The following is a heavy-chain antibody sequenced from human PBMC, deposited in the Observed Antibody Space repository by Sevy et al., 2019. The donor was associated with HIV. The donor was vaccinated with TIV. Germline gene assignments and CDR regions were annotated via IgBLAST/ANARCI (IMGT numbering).Heavy chain of an antibody. D-gene: IGHD3-10*01. CDR1: GGSISSSSYY. Sequence: SETLSLTCTVSGGSISSSSYYWGWIRQPPGKGLEWIGSIYYSGSTYYNPSLKSRVTISVDTSKNQFSLKLSSVTAAETAVYYCARHPTNTLLWFGELLGHFDYWGQGTLVTVSS. CDR3: ARHPTNTLLWFGELLGHFDY. CDR2: IYYSGST. V-gene: IGHV4-39*01. J-gene: IGHJ4*02.